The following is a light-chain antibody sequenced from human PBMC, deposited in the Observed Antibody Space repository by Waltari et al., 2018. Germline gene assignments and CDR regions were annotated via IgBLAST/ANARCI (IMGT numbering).Light chain of an antibody. J-gene: IGKJ4*01. CDR3: QHRSSWPLT. CDR2: DAS. V-gene: IGKV3-11*01. Sequence: EIVLTQSPATLSLSPGERATLSCRASQSVSSYLVWYQQKPGQAPRLLIYDASNRATGIPARFSGSGSGTDFTLTISSLGPEDFAVYYCQHRSSWPLTFGGGTTVEI. CDR1: QSVSSY.